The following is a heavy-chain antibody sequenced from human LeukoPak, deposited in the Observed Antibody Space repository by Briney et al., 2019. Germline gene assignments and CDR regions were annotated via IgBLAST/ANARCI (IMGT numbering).Heavy chain of an antibody. V-gene: IGHV3-9*01. CDR3: AKSQQWPVPYFQH. D-gene: IGHD6-19*01. J-gene: IGHJ1*01. Sequence: PGRSLRLSCAVHGFTFDDYAMHWVRPAEGEGLEWDSGIRWNSSRIGYAASVKARFTISRDHAKNSLYLQMNSLRPEDTALYYCAKSQQWPVPYFQHGGQGTLVTVS. CDR1: GFTFDDYA. CDR2: IRWNSSRI.